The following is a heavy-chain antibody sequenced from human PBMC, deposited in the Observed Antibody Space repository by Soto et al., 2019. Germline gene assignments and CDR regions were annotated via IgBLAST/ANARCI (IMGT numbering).Heavy chain of an antibody. Sequence: QVQLVQSGAEVMKPGASVKVSCKASGYTFTNYAIHWVRQAPGQRLEWMGWINGGNGNTKYSQRFQGRVTITRDASASTVYMELSSLRSEGTAVFYCARAYCGGDCPPGGYWGQGALVTVSS. V-gene: IGHV1-3*01. D-gene: IGHD2-21*02. J-gene: IGHJ4*02. CDR2: INGGNGNT. CDR1: GYTFTNYA. CDR3: ARAYCGGDCPPGGY.